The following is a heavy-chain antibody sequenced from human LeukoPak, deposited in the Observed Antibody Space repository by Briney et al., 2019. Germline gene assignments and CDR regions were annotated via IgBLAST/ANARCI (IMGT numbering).Heavy chain of an antibody. J-gene: IGHJ1*01. CDR1: GGSISSYY. Sequence: SETLSLTCSVSGGSISSYYWSWIRQPPGKGLEWIGYIYYSGSTNYNPSLKSRVTISVDTSKNQFSLKLSSVTAADTAVYYCARDYRITTVGYFQHWGQGTLVTVSS. CDR2: IYYSGST. CDR3: ARDYRITTVGYFQH. V-gene: IGHV4-59*01. D-gene: IGHD4-23*01.